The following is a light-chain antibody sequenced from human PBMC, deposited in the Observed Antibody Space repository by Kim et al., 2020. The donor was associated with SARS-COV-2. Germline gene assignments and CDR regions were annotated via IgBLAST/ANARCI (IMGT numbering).Light chain of an antibody. CDR2: DVN. CDR3: CSYAGSGTLV. Sequence: GQSITISCTGTSSNDGNFNLVSWYQHHPGKAPKLMIYDVNERPSGVSNRFSGSKSGNTASLTICGLQSEDEADYYCCSYAGSGTLVFGGGTKVTVL. J-gene: IGLJ2*01. V-gene: IGLV2-23*02. CDR1: SSNDGNFNL.